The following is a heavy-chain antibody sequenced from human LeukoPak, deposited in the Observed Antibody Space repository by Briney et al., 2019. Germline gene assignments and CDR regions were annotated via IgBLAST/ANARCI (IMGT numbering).Heavy chain of an antibody. CDR3: AKAESIRFDY. Sequence: GGSLRLSCAASGFTFSSSAMSWVRQAPGKGLEWVSGISGSGGGTYYADSVKGRFIISRDNSKNTLYLQMNSLRAEDTAAYYCAKAESIRFDYWGQGTLVTVSS. CDR1: GFTFSSSA. D-gene: IGHD3-3*02. V-gene: IGHV3-23*01. CDR2: ISGSGGGT. J-gene: IGHJ4*02.